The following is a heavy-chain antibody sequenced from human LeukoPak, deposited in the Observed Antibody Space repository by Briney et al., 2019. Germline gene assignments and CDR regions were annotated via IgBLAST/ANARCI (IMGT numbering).Heavy chain of an antibody. V-gene: IGHV1-8*03. CDR2: TNPNSGYT. J-gene: IGHJ4*02. D-gene: IGHD6-19*01. CDR1: GYTFTSYD. Sequence: ASVKVSCKASGYTFTSYDINWVRQATGQGLEWMGWTNPNSGYTGYAQKFQGRVTITRNTSIRTVYMELSSLRSEDTAAYYCARVAGSIDYWGQGTLVTVSS. CDR3: ARVAGSIDY.